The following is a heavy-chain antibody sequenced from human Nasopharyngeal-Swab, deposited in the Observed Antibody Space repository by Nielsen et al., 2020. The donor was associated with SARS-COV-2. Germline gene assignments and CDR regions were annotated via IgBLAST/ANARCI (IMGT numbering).Heavy chain of an antibody. J-gene: IGHJ4*02. CDR3: AGGPDIVATTNDY. Sequence: SVKVSCKASGGTFSSCAISWVRQAPGQGLEWMGGIIPIFGTANYAQKFQGRVTITADESTSTAYMELSSLRSEDTAVYYCAGGPDIVATTNDYWGQGTLVTVSS. D-gene: IGHD5-12*01. CDR2: IIPIFGTA. V-gene: IGHV1-69*13. CDR1: GGTFSSCA.